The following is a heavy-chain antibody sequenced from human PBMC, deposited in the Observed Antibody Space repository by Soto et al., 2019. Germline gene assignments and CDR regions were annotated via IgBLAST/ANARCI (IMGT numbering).Heavy chain of an antibody. D-gene: IGHD6-19*01. Sequence: QVQLVQSGAEVKKPGASVKVSCKASEYTVTSFAIHWVRQAPGQRLEWMGWINAGNGNTKYSQKFQGRVTMTRDTSASTAYMELSSLRSEDTAVYFCARESTDRCGWRPSRFDYWGQGTLVTVSS. CDR2: INAGNGNT. J-gene: IGHJ4*02. CDR1: EYTVTSFA. CDR3: ARESTDRCGWRPSRFDY. V-gene: IGHV1-3*01.